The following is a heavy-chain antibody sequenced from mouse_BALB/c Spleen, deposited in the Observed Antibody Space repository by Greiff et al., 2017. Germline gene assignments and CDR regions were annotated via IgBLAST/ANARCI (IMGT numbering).Heavy chain of an antibody. CDR3: ARQSPSYYRYDDYAMDY. D-gene: IGHD2-14*01. Sequence: EVQLVESGGGLVQPGGSLKLSCAASGFDFSRYWMSWVRQAPGKGLEWIGEINPDSSTINYTPSLKDKFIISRDNAKNTLYLQMSKVRSEDTALYYCARQSPSYYRYDDYAMDYWGQGTSVTVSS. V-gene: IGHV4-1*02. J-gene: IGHJ4*01. CDR1: GFDFSRYW. CDR2: INPDSSTI.